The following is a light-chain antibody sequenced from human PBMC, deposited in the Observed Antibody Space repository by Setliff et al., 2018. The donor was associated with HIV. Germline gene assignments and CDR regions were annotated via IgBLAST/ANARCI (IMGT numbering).Light chain of an antibody. Sequence: QSALAQPASVSGSPGQSVSISCTATSRALGAFHFVSWYQQHPGKAPKLMIYEVNKRPSGVPDRFSGSKSGDTASLTVSGLQAEDEADYFCTSYAGSNTDVFGTGTKVTVL. CDR3: TSYAGSNTDV. CDR2: EVN. J-gene: IGLJ1*01. CDR1: SRALGAFHF. V-gene: IGLV2-8*01.